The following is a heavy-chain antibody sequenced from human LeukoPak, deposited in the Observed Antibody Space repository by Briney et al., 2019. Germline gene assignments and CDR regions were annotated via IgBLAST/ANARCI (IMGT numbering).Heavy chain of an antibody. J-gene: IGHJ3*02. CDR2: IYPGDSDT. V-gene: IGHV5-51*01. Sequence: GESLKISCKGSGYSFTSYWIGWVRQMPGKGLEWMGIIYPGDSDTRYSPSFQGQVTISAVKSISTAYLQWSSLKASDTAMYYCARMWGIFPSPGAFDIWGQGTMVTVSS. D-gene: IGHD3-3*01. CDR1: GYSFTSYW. CDR3: ARMWGIFPSPGAFDI.